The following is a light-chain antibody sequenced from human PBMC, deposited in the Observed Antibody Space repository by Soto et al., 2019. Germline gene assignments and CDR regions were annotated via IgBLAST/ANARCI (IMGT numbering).Light chain of an antibody. CDR3: KSYVGSNTYV. J-gene: IGLJ1*01. CDR1: KNDIGVYDF. CDR2: EVV. Sequence: QPVLTQPPSATGYPGQSVTISCTGTKNDIGVYDFVSWYQHHPGKAPRLIIYEVVQRPSGVPDRFSGSKSGNTASLTVSGLQAADEADYFCKSYVGSNTYVFGSGTKVTVL. V-gene: IGLV2-8*01.